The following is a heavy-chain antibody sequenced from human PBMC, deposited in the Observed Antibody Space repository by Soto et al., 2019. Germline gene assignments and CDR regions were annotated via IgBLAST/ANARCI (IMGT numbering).Heavy chain of an antibody. D-gene: IGHD3-10*01. CDR2: IHRTGST. J-gene: IGHJ5*02. CDR3: ARESAGSGKNNWFDP. V-gene: IGHV4-59*01. Sequence: PXETLSLTCSVSRGSISSYYWSWVRQPPGKGLEWIGFIHRTGSTKYNPSLESRVTISVDTSQNQLSLRLSSVTAADTAVYYCARESAGSGKNNWFDPWGQGNLVTVSS. CDR1: RGSISSYY.